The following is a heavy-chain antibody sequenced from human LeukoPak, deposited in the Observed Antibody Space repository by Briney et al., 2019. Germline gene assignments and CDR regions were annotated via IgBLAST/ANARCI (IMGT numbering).Heavy chain of an antibody. D-gene: IGHD6-19*01. J-gene: IGHJ4*02. Sequence: GASVKVSCKASGYTFTVYCMHWVRQAPGQGLEWMGWINPKSGGTNYAQKFQGRVTMTRDTSISTAYMELSRLRSDDTAVYYCAKHSSGWYRGVLADYWGQGTLVTVSS. CDR2: INPKSGGT. CDR3: AKHSSGWYRGVLADY. CDR1: GYTFTVYC. V-gene: IGHV1-2*02.